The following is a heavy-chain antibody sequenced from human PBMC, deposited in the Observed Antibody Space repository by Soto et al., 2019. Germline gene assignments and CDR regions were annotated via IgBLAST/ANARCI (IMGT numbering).Heavy chain of an antibody. CDR2: MNPNSGNT. D-gene: IGHD3-16*02. CDR1: GYTFTSYD. J-gene: IGHJ6*02. CDR3: ARGPSYGDSPSSFYYYYGMDV. V-gene: IGHV1-8*01. Sequence: ASVKVSCKASGYTFTSYDINWVRQATGQGLEWMGWMNPNSGNTGYAQKFQGRVTMTRNTSISTAYMELSSLRSEDTAVYYCARGPSYGDSPSSFYYYYGMDVWGQGTTVTVSS.